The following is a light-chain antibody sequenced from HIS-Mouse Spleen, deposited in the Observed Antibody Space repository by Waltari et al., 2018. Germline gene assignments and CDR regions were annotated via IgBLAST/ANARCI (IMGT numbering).Light chain of an antibody. J-gene: IGKJ1*01. Sequence: DIQLTQSPSFLSASVGDRVTITCRASQGISSYLAWYQQKPGKAPKLLIYAASTLQSGVPSRFSGSGSGTEFTLTISSLQPEDFAVYYCQQYGSSPRWTFGQGTKVEIK. CDR1: QGISSY. V-gene: IGKV1-9*01. CDR3: QQYGSSPRWT. CDR2: AAS.